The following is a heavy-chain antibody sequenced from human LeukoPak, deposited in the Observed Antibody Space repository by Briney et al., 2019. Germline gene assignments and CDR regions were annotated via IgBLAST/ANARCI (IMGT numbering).Heavy chain of an antibody. V-gene: IGHV4-4*07. D-gene: IGHD1-26*01. CDR1: GGSISNNY. Sequence: SDTLSLTCTVSGGSISNNYWNWIRQPAGKGLQWIGRIYTSGSTNYNPSLKSRVTISLDKSKNQFSLKLSSVTAADTAVYYCARDRGSYPYYFDYWGQGTLVTVSS. CDR3: ARDRGSYPYYFDY. CDR2: IYTSGST. J-gene: IGHJ4*02.